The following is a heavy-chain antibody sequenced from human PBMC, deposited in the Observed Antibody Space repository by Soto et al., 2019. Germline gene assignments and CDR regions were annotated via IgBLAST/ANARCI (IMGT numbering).Heavy chain of an antibody. D-gene: IGHD3-10*01. V-gene: IGHV1-3*01. J-gene: IGHJ6*02. CDR3: ARDTGGSGSLDYYYYGMDV. CDR1: GYTFTSYA. Sequence: QVQLVQSGAEVKKPGASVKVSCKASGYTFTSYAMHWVRQAPGQRLEWMGWINAGNGNTKYSQKFQGRVTITRDTSASTAYMELSSLRSEDTAVYYCARDTGGSGSLDYYYYGMDVWGQGTTVTVSS. CDR2: INAGNGNT.